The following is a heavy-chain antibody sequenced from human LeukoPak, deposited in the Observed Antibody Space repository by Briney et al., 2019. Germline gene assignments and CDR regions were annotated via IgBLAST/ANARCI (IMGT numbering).Heavy chain of an antibody. Sequence: SETLSLTCTVSGDSISNYYWSWIRQPAGKGLEWIGRIYTSGSTNYNPSLKSRVTMSVDTSKNQFSLKLSSVTAADTAVYYCARDAPTIFGGQGFSYYSDYWGQGTLVTVSS. CDR1: GDSISNYY. CDR2: IYTSGST. CDR3: ARDAPTIFGGQGFSYYSDY. D-gene: IGHD3-3*01. J-gene: IGHJ4*02. V-gene: IGHV4-4*07.